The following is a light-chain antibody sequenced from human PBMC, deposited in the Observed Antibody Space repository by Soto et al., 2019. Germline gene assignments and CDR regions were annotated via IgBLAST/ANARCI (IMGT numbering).Light chain of an antibody. CDR1: SSDVGGYNY. CDR2: EVS. CDR3: SSYTSISTLV. J-gene: IGLJ3*02. Sequence: QSALTQPASVSGSPGQSITISRTGTSSDVGGYNYVSWYQQHPGKAPKLMIYEVSNRPSGVSNRFSGSKSGNTASLTISGLQAEDEADYYCSSYTSISTLVFGGGTKLTVL. V-gene: IGLV2-14*01.